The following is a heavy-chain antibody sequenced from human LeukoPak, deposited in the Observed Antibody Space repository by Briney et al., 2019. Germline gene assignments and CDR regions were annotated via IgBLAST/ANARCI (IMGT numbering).Heavy chain of an antibody. CDR2: IKGKTEGGTT. Sequence: GGSLRLSCAASGFIFDTAWVTWVRQARGKGQEWVIRIKGKTEGGTTDYAAPEKERFTISRDDSKNTLYLQMSSLKIEDTAVYYCTPRGDYFHYRDEGTMVTVCS. V-gene: IGHV3-15*01. J-gene: IGHJ4*02. CDR1: GFIFDTAW. CDR3: TPRGDYFHY.